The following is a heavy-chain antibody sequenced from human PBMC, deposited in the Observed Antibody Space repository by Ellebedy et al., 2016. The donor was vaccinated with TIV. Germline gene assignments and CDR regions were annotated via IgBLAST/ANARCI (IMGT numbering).Heavy chain of an antibody. J-gene: IGHJ3*02. CDR1: GFTFSSYS. Sequence: GESLKISCAASGFTFSSYSMNWVRQAPGKGLEWVSYISSSSSTIYYADSVKGRFTISRDNAKNSLYLQMNSLRDEDTAVYYCARDSLGGSYFDAFDIWGQGTMVTVSS. CDR2: ISSSSSTI. D-gene: IGHD1-26*01. V-gene: IGHV3-48*02. CDR3: ARDSLGGSYFDAFDI.